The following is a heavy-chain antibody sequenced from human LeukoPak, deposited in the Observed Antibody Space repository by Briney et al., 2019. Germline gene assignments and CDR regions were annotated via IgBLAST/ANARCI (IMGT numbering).Heavy chain of an antibody. Sequence: SETLSLTCTVSGGSISSSSYYWGWIRQPPGKGLEWIGSIYYSGSTYYNPSLKSRVTISVDTSKNQFSLKLSSVTAADTAVYYCARHSIGLRYFDWLPRRTYNWFDPWGQGTLVTVSS. CDR1: GGSISSSSYY. J-gene: IGHJ5*02. CDR2: IYYSGST. D-gene: IGHD3-9*01. CDR3: ARHSIGLRYFDWLPRRTYNWFDP. V-gene: IGHV4-39*01.